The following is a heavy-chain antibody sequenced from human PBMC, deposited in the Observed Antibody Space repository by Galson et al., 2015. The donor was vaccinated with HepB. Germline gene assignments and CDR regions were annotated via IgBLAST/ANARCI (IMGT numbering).Heavy chain of an antibody. CDR3: ARGGIMSTAYGSNFDS. CDR1: GFTFNNYW. J-gene: IGHJ4*02. V-gene: IGHV3-7*03. Sequence: SLRLSCAVSGFTFNNYWMAWVRRAAGKGLEWVANINEDGSEENYVGPVRGRFTVSRDNAKNSMDLQMNRLGVEDTAIYYCARGGIMSTAYGSNFDSWGQGALVTVSS. D-gene: IGHD2-2*01. CDR2: INEDGSEE.